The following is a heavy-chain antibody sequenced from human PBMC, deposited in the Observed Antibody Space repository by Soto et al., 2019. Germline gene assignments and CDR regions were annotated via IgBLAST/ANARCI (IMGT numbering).Heavy chain of an antibody. CDR2: ASYDGINK. Sequence: PGGSLRLSCATSGFSFRIYGMHWVRQSPGKGLEWVAFASYDGINKNYADSVKGRFTISRDISKSTVYLQMNNLRVEDTAVYYCAKPSFITGWQINETPFDYSGQGELVTCFS. D-gene: IGHD1-20*01. CDR3: AKPSFITGWQINETPFDY. V-gene: IGHV3-30*18. J-gene: IGHJ4*01. CDR1: GFSFRIYG.